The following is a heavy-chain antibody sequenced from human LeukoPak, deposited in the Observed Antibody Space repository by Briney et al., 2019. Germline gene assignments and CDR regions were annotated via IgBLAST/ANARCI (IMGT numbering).Heavy chain of an antibody. J-gene: IGHJ4*02. CDR2: IRSKAYGGTT. V-gene: IGHV3-49*04. D-gene: IGHD3-3*01. CDR3: SYDFWSGYYPSLDY. Sequence: PGRSLRLSCTASGFTFGEYAMSWVRQVPGGGLGWGGFIRSKAYGGTTEYAASVKGRFTISRDDSKSIAYLQMNSLKTEDTAVYYCSYDFWSGYYPSLDYWGQRTLVTVSS. CDR1: GFTFGEYA.